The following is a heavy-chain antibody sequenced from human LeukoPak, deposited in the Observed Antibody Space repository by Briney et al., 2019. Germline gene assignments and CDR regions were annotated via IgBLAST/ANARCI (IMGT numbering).Heavy chain of an antibody. CDR2: VYWDDDK. D-gene: IGHD3-10*01. J-gene: IGHJ4*02. CDR3: AHRQGLPMVRGVVSAWHY. V-gene: IGHV2-5*02. Sequence: ESGPTLVKPTQTLTLTCTFSGFSLSTSGVGVGWIRQPPGKALEWLALVYWDDDKRYSPSLKNRLTITKDTSKNQVVLTMTNMDPVDTATYYCAHRQGLPMVRGVVSAWHYWGQGTLVTVSS. CDR1: GFSLSTSGVG.